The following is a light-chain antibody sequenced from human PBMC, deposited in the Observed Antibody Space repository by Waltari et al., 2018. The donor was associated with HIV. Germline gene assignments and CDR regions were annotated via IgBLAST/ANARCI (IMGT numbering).Light chain of an antibody. CDR2: RAS. V-gene: IGKV1-5*03. J-gene: IGKJ2*01. Sequence: DIRMTQSPSTLSASVGDRVTVTCRASQNISNWLAWYQQRPGKAPRLLIHRASNLEYGVSSRVSASGSGTQFTLTITGLQPEDFATYYCQQYSVDFYTFGQGTRL. CDR1: QNISNW. CDR3: QQYSVDFYT.